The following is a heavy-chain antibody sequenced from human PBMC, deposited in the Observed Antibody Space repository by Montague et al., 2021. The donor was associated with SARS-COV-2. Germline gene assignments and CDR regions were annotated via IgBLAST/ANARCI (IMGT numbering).Heavy chain of an antibody. J-gene: IGHJ4*02. V-gene: IGHV4-38-2*02. Sequence: SETLSLTCTVSGFSISTGYYWGWIRQPPGKGLEWIGSICHSGSTYYNPSLKSRVTISVDTSKNQFSLKLSSVTAADTAVYYCASSYDSTGHVGYWGQGTLVTVSS. D-gene: IGHD3-22*01. CDR1: GFSISTGYY. CDR3: ASSYDSTGHVGY. CDR2: ICHSGST.